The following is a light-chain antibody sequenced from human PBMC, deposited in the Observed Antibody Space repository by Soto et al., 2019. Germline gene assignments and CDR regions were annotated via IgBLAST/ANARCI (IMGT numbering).Light chain of an antibody. CDR2: RGN. V-gene: IGLV1-47*01. CDR3: VAWDDSLSGYV. Sequence: QSVLTQPPLVSGTPGQRVNISCSGSSSNIGRDYVYWYQQFPGTAPKLLIYRGNQRPSGVPDRFSGSKSGTSASLAISGLRSDDESDYYCVAWDDSLSGYVFGTGTKLTVL. CDR1: SSNIGRDY. J-gene: IGLJ1*01.